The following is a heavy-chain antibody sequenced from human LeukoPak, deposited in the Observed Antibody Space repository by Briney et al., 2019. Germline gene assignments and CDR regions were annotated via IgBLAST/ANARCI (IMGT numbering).Heavy chain of an antibody. CDR2: ISTYKGNT. CDR1: GYTFTGYY. CDR3: ARVPYGTYYMDV. V-gene: IGHV1-18*04. Sequence: ASVKVSCKASGYTFTGYYMHWVRQAPGQGFEWMGWISTYKGNTDYAQKLQGRVTMTTDTSTSTAYMELRSLRSDDTAVYYCARVPYGTYYMDVWGKGTTVTVSS. D-gene: IGHD4-17*01. J-gene: IGHJ6*03.